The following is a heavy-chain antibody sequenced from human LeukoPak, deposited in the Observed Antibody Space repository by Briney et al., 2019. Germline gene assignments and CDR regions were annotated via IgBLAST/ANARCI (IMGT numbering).Heavy chain of an antibody. D-gene: IGHD6-19*01. CDR3: TKDRIAVSGAGPFDY. V-gene: IGHV3-23*01. Sequence: PGGSLRLSCAASGFTFSTYGMSWVRQAPGKGLEWVSALSGNGETSYYTDSVKRRFTISRDNSKNTLHLQMNFLRADDSVVYYCTKDRIAVSGAGPFDYWGRGTLVTVSA. CDR2: LSGNGETS. J-gene: IGHJ4*02. CDR1: GFTFSTYG.